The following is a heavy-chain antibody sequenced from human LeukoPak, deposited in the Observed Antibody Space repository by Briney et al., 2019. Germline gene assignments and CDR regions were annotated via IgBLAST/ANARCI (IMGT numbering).Heavy chain of an antibody. CDR2: IKQDGSEK. J-gene: IGHJ4*02. CDR1: GFTFSSYW. Sequence: GGSLRLSCAASGFTFSSYWMSWVRQAPGKGLEWVANIKQDGSEKYYVDSVKGRFTISRDNAKNSLYLQMNSLRAEDTAVYYCAKEGDTAMVTIDYWGQGTLVTVSS. V-gene: IGHV3-7*01. CDR3: AKEGDTAMVTIDY. D-gene: IGHD5-18*01.